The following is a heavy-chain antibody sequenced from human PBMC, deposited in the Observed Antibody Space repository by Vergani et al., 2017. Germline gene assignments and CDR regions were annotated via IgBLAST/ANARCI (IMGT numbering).Heavy chain of an antibody. CDR2: ISGSGGST. D-gene: IGHD6-19*01. CDR3: AKHQSRSIAVASMDV. CDR1: GFTFSSYA. Sequence: EVQLLESGGGLVQPGGSLRLSCAASGFTFSSYAMSWVRQAPGKGLEWVSAISGSGGSTYYADSVKGRFTISRDNSKNTLYLQMNSLSAEDTAVYYCAKHQSRSIAVASMDVWGKGTTVTVSS. V-gene: IGHV3-23*01. J-gene: IGHJ6*03.